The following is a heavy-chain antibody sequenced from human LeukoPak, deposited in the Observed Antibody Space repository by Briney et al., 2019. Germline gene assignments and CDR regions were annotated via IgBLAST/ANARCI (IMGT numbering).Heavy chain of an antibody. V-gene: IGHV4-30-2*01. D-gene: IGHD5-18*01. CDR2: IYHSGST. CDR1: GGSISSGGYY. Sequence: SETLSLTCTVSGGSISSGGYYWSWIRQPPGKGLEWIGYIYHSGSTYYNPSLKSRVTISVDRSKNQFSLKLSSVTAADTAVYYCARGGDVDTAMVTFDYWGQGTLVTVSS. CDR3: ARGGDVDTAMVTFDY. J-gene: IGHJ4*02.